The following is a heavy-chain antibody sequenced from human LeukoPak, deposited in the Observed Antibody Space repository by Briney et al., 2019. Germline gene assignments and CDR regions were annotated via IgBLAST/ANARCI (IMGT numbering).Heavy chain of an antibody. D-gene: IGHD6-19*01. CDR3: SLLAVASPQDY. Sequence: SGGSLRLSCAASGFSFSTYEMHWVRQAPGKGLEWVSDISSSGSTVYYADSVKGRFTTSRDNANHYLYLQMHSLRAEDTAVYYCSLLAVASPQDYWGQGTLVTVSS. CDR1: GFSFSTYE. CDR2: ISSSGSTV. J-gene: IGHJ4*02. V-gene: IGHV3-48*03.